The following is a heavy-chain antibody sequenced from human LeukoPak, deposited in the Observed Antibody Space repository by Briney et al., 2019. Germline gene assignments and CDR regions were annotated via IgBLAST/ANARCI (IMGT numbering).Heavy chain of an antibody. Sequence: GGSLRLSCAASGFTSSSFAMHWVRQAPGKGLEYLSAIYSDGSRTYYADSVKGRFTISRDNSKNTLYFEMSSLRVEDTAVYYCVKSPGSGWPVWGQGTLLTVSS. CDR1: GFTSSSFA. D-gene: IGHD6-19*01. V-gene: IGHV3-64D*06. CDR3: VKSPGSGWPV. J-gene: IGHJ4*02. CDR2: IYSDGSRT.